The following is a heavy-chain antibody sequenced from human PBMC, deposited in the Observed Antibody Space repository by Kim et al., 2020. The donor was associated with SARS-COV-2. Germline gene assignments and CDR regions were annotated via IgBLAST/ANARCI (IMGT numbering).Heavy chain of an antibody. CDR2: ISSGSRTS. CDR3: AREYSSSSGRGMDV. V-gene: IGHV3-48*02. Sequence: GGSLRLSCAASGFIFNSYSMNWVRQAPGKGLEWVSYISSGSRTSYYADSVKGRFTISRDNAKNSLYLQMSSLRDEDTAVYYCAREYSSSSGRGMDVWGQGTTVTVSS. J-gene: IGHJ6*02. CDR1: GFIFNSYS. D-gene: IGHD6-13*01.